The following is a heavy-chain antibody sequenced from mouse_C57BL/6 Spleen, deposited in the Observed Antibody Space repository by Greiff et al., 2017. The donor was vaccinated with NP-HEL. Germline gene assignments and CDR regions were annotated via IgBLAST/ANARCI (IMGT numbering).Heavy chain of an antibody. V-gene: IGHV14-2*01. J-gene: IGHJ2*01. CDR1: GFYIKDYY. CDR3: ARSYGSSYDY. CDR2: IDPEDGDT. D-gene: IGHD1-1*01. Sequence: VQLQQSGAELVKPGASVKLSCTASGFYIKDYYMHWVKQRTEQGLEWIGRIDPEDGDTKYAPKFQGKATITADTSSNTAYLQLSSLTSEDTAVYYCARSYGSSYDYWGQGTTLTVSS.